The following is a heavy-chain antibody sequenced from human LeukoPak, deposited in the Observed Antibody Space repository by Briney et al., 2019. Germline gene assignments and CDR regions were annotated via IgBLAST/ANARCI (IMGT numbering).Heavy chain of an antibody. Sequence: PGGSLRLSCAASGFTFSSYAMSWVRQAPGKGLEWVSAISGSGGSTYYADSVKGRFTISRDNSKNTLYLQMNSLRAEDTAVYYCAKIPRITMVRGVCFDYWGQGTLVTVSS. CDR3: AKIPRITMVRGVCFDY. CDR1: GFTFSSYA. V-gene: IGHV3-23*01. D-gene: IGHD3-10*01. CDR2: ISGSGGST. J-gene: IGHJ4*02.